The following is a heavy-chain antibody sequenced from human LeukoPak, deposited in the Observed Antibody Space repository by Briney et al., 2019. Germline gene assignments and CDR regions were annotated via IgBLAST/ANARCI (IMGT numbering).Heavy chain of an antibody. CDR2: INQDGREK. Sequence: GGSLRLSCAASGFTFSTYWISWVRQAPGKGLEWVANINQDGREKDEVDSLKGRFTISRDNAKKSLYLQMDSLRAEDTAIYYCARAGGSYLYATYFDSWGQGTLVTVSS. D-gene: IGHD3-16*02. CDR1: GFTFSTYW. CDR3: ARAGGSYLYATYFDS. V-gene: IGHV3-7*01. J-gene: IGHJ4*02.